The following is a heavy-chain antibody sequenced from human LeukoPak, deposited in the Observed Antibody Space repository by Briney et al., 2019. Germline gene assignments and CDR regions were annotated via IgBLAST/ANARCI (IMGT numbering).Heavy chain of an antibody. Sequence: GGSLRLSCAASRFQFSNYWMSWVRQAPGKGLEWVANIKQDGSEEYYVDSVKGRFTISRDNAKNTLSLQLNSLRAEDTAVYYCARDESAYFDSWGQGTLVTVSS. CDR3: ARDESAYFDS. D-gene: IGHD4/OR15-4a*01. V-gene: IGHV3-7*01. CDR1: RFQFSNYW. CDR2: IKQDGSEE. J-gene: IGHJ4*02.